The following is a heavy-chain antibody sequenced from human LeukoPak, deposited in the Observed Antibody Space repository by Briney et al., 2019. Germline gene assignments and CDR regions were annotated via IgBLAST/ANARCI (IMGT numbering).Heavy chain of an antibody. CDR3: ASSDDTYGSGSYIHYDY. V-gene: IGHV4-59*12. CDR1: GGSISSYY. Sequence: SETLSLTCTVSGGSISSYYWSWLRQPPGRGLEWIGYIYHSGSTYYNPSLKSRVTISVDRSKNQFSLKLSSVTAADTAVYYCASSDDTYGSGSYIHYDYWGQGTLVTVSS. D-gene: IGHD3-10*01. J-gene: IGHJ4*02. CDR2: IYHSGST.